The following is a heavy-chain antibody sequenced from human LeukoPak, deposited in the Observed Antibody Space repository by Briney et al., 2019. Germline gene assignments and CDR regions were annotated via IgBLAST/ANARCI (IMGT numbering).Heavy chain of an antibody. Sequence: SETLSLTCAVYGGSFSGYYWSWIRQPPGKGLEWIGEINHSGSTNYNPSLKSRVTISVDTSKNQFSLKLSSVTAADTAVYYCARGSRELGYWGQGTLVTVSS. CDR1: GGSFSGYY. D-gene: IGHD1-26*01. J-gene: IGHJ4*02. V-gene: IGHV4-34*01. CDR2: INHSGST. CDR3: ARGSRELGY.